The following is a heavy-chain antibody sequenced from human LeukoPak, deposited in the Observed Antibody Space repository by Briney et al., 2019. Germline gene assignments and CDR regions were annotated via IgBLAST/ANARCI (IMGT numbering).Heavy chain of an antibody. CDR2: ISYDGSNK. D-gene: IGHD3-22*01. J-gene: IGHJ4*02. Sequence: GGSLRLSCAASGFTFSSYSMNWVRQAPGKGLEWVAVISYDGSNKYYADSVKGRFTISRDNSKNTLYLQLNSLRAEDTAVYYCAKGSQRSYDSSGYYYWGQGTLVTVSS. CDR1: GFTFSSYS. CDR3: AKGSQRSYDSSGYYY. V-gene: IGHV3-30*18.